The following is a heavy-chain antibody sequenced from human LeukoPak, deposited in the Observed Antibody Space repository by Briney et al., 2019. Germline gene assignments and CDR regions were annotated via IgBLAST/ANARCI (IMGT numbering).Heavy chain of an antibody. D-gene: IGHD1-14*01. CDR3: ARAGQSYYYYCMDV. Sequence: ASVKVSCKASGYTFTSYDINWVRQATGQGLEWMGWMNPNSGNTGYAQKFQGRVTMTRNTSISTAYMELSSLRSEDTAVYYCARAGQSYYYYCMDVWGKGTTVTVSS. CDR1: GYTFTSYD. CDR2: MNPNSGNT. V-gene: IGHV1-8*01. J-gene: IGHJ6*03.